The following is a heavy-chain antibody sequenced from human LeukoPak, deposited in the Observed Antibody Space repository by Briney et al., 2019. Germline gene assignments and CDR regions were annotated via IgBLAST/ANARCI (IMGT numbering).Heavy chain of an antibody. J-gene: IGHJ6*02. V-gene: IGHV3-21*01. CDR2: ISSSSSYI. D-gene: IGHD3-10*01. CDR3: AREGLGELKKYYYGMDV. Sequence: GGSLRLSCAASGFTFSSYSMNWVRQAPGKGLEWVSSISSSSSYIYYADSVKGRFTISRDNAKNSLYLQMNSLRAGDTAVYYCAREGLGELKKYYYGMDVWGQGTTVTVSS. CDR1: GFTFSSYS.